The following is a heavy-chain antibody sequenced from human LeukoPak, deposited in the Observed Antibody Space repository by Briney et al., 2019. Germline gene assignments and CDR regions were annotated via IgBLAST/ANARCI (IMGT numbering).Heavy chain of an antibody. J-gene: IGHJ4*02. Sequence: ASVKVSCKTSGYSFTSYAISWVRQAPGQGLECVGWINGYNGNTNYAQKFQGRVTMTTDTSTDIAYMELRSLRSDDTAVYYCATRLMVRGVIREDFWGQGTLVTVSS. CDR3: ATRLMVRGVIREDF. D-gene: IGHD3-10*01. V-gene: IGHV1-18*01. CDR1: GYSFTSYA. CDR2: INGYNGNT.